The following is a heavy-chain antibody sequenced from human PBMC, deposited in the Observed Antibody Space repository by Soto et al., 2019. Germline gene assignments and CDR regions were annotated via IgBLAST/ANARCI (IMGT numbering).Heavy chain of an antibody. CDR1: GGSISSGGYY. CDR2: IYYSGST. CDR3: AKQLRGPIPHFGWLSPLTS. J-gene: IGHJ5*02. V-gene: IGHV4-61*08. Sequence: PSETLSLTCTVSGGSISSGGYYWSWIRQHPGKGLEWIGYIYYSGSTNYNPSLKSRVTISVDTSKNQFSLRLTSVTAADAAVYFCAKQLRGPIPHFGWLSPLTSWGQGTQVTVSS. D-gene: IGHD3-9*01.